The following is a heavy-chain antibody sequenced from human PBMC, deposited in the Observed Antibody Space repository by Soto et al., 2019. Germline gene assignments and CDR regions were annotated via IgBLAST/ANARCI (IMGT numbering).Heavy chain of an antibody. CDR3: ATAHIVATTPKANWFDP. CDR1: GYTLTELS. J-gene: IGHJ5*02. Sequence: QVQLVQSGAEVKKPGASVKVSCKVSGYTLTELSMHWVRQAPGKGLEWMGGFDPEDGETIYAQKFQGRVTMTEDTSXDXVYMELSSLRSEDTAVYYCATAHIVATTPKANWFDPWGQGTLVTVSS. V-gene: IGHV1-24*01. CDR2: FDPEDGET. D-gene: IGHD5-12*01.